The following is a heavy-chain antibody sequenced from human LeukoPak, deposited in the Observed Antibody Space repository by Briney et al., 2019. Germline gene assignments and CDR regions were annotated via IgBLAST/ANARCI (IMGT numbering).Heavy chain of an antibody. J-gene: IGHJ4*02. V-gene: IGHV3-48*04. Sequence: PGGSLTLSCAASGFTFSSYSMNWVRQAPGKGLEWVSYISSSSSTIYYADSVKGRSTISRDNANNSLYLQMNSLRAEDTAVYYCARDSGVDFDYWGQGTLVTVSS. D-gene: IGHD3-10*01. CDR2: ISSSSSTI. CDR3: ARDSGVDFDY. CDR1: GFTFSSYS.